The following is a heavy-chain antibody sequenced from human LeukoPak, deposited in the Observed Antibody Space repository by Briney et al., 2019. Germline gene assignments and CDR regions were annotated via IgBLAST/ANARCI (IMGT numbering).Heavy chain of an antibody. CDR3: ARDAVTVAGRRDFDY. CDR2: ISAYNGNT. CDR1: GYSFTSYG. Sequence: GESLKISCKGSGYSFTSYGISWVRQAPGQGLEWMGWISAYNGNTNYAQKLQGRVTMTTDTSTSTAYMELRSLRSDDTAVYYCARDAVTVAGRRDFDYWGQGTLVTVSS. J-gene: IGHJ4*02. V-gene: IGHV1-18*01. D-gene: IGHD6-19*01.